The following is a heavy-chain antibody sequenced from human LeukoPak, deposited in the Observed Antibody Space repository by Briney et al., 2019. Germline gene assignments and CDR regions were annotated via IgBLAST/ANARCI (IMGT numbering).Heavy chain of an antibody. V-gene: IGHV3-23*01. Sequence: GXSLXLSCAASGFTFSSYAMSWVRQAPGKGLEWVSAISGSGGSTYYADSVKGRFTISRDNSKNTLYLQMNSLRAEDTAVYYCAKTVGYGSFDFDYWGQGTLVTVSS. D-gene: IGHD3-10*01. CDR2: ISGSGGST. J-gene: IGHJ4*02. CDR1: GFTFSSYA. CDR3: AKTVGYGSFDFDY.